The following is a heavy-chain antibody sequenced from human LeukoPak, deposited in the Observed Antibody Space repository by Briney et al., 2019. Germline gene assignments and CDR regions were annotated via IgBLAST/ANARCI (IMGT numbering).Heavy chain of an antibody. CDR3: AREWHCSSTSCNNWFDP. D-gene: IGHD2-2*01. CDR2: MNPNSGNT. J-gene: IGHJ5*02. V-gene: IGHV1-8*01. CDR1: GYTFTSYD. Sequence: ASVKVSYKASGYTFTSYDINWVRQATGQGLEWMGWMNPNSGNTGYAQKFQGRVTMTRNTSIRTAYMELSSLRSEDTAVYYCAREWHCSSTSCNNWFDPWGQGTLVTVSS.